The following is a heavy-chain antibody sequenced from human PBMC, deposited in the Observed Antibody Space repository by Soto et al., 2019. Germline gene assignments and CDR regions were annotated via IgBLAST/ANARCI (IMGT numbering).Heavy chain of an antibody. CDR1: GGTFSSYA. CDR2: IIPIFGTA. J-gene: IGHJ5*02. Sequence: ASVKVSCKASGGTFSSYAISWVRQAPGQGLEWMGGIIPIFGTANYAQKFQGRVTITADKSTSTAYMELSSLRSEDTAVYYCARDPVVGVAGKSDGLDPWGRGTLVTVPS. V-gene: IGHV1-69*06. CDR3: ARDPVVGVAGKSDGLDP. D-gene: IGHD2-15*01.